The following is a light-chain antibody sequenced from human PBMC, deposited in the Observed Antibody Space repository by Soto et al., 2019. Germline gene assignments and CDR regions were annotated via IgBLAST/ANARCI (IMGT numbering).Light chain of an antibody. Sequence: PGEIVTLSCRASQSVSSSYLTWYQQKPGQAPRLLIYGASTRATGIPDRFSGSGSGTDFTLTISRLEPEDFAVFYCQHYDSLPITFGQGTRLEI. CDR3: QHYDSLPIT. CDR2: GAS. CDR1: QSVSSSY. V-gene: IGKV3-20*01. J-gene: IGKJ5*01.